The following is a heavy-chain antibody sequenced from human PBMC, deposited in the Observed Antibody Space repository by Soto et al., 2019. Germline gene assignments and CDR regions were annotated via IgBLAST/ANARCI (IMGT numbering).Heavy chain of an antibody. CDR2: ISGSGGST. V-gene: IGHV3-23*01. Sequence: GGSLRLSCAASGFTFSSYAMSWVRQAPGKGLEWVSAISGSGGSTYYADSVKGRFTISRDNSKNTLYLQMNSLRAEDTAVYYCAKAAGHCSGGSCYFYYYYGMDVWGQGTTVTVSS. CDR1: GFTFSSYA. CDR3: AKAAGHCSGGSCYFYYYYGMDV. D-gene: IGHD2-15*01. J-gene: IGHJ6*02.